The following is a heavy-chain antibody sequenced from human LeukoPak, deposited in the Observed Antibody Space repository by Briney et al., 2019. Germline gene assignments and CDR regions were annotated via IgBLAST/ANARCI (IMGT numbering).Heavy chain of an antibody. CDR1: GGSISGYH. Sequence: SETLSLTCNVSGGSISGYHWSWIGQPPGKGLEWLGYIYYSGSSNYNPSLKSRVTMSADTSKNQFSLKLSSVTAADTAVYYCARVPRSYYYYYYMDVWGKGTTVTVSS. CDR3: ARVPRSYYYYYYMDV. CDR2: IYYSGSS. V-gene: IGHV4-59*01. J-gene: IGHJ6*03.